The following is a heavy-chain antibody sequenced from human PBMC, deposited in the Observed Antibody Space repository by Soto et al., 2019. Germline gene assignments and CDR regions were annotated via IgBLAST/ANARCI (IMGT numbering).Heavy chain of an antibody. CDR1: GFTFSGYG. J-gene: IGHJ4*02. V-gene: IGHV3-33*01. Sequence: GGSLRLSCAASGFTFSGYGMHWVRQAPGKGLEWVAVIRYDGSNTYYADSVKGRFTISRDNPKNTLYLQMNSLRAEDTAVYYCARDGVGATTYFGHFDYWGQGTLVTVSS. CDR2: IRYDGSNT. CDR3: ARDGVGATTYFGHFDY. D-gene: IGHD1-26*01.